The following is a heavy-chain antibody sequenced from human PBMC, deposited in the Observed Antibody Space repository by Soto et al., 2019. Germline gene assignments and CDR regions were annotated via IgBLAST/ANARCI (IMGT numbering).Heavy chain of an antibody. CDR3: ARSSTGYGDYDFRNYYYYYGMDV. Sequence: SETLSLTCTVSGGSISSYYWSWIRQPPGKGLEWIGYIYYSGSANYNPSLKSRVTISVDTSKNQFSLKLSSVTAADTAVYYCARSSTGYGDYDFRNYYYYYGMDVWGQGTTVTVSS. J-gene: IGHJ6*02. V-gene: IGHV4-59*01. D-gene: IGHD4-17*01. CDR2: IYYSGSA. CDR1: GGSISSYY.